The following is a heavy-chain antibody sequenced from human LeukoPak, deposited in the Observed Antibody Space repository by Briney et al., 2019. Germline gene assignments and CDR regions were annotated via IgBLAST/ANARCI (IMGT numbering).Heavy chain of an antibody. CDR2: ISGSGGST. V-gene: IGHV3-23*01. D-gene: IGHD2-15*01. CDR3: ARYCSGGSCLDHVGGFDY. J-gene: IGHJ4*02. Sequence: GGSLRLSCAASGFTFSSYAMSWVRQAPGKGREWVSAISGSGGSTYYADSVKGRFTISRDNSKNTLYLQMNSLRAEDTAVYYCARYCSGGSCLDHVGGFDYWGQGTLVTVSS. CDR1: GFTFSSYA.